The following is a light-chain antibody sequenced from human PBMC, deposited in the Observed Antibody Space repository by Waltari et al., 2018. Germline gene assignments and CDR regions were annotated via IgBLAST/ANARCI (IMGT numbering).Light chain of an antibody. J-gene: IGLJ7*01. CDR3: CSYAGSYTFV. CDR2: DVV. CDR1: SSDVGSYNF. V-gene: IGLV2-11*01. Sequence: QSALTQPRSVSGSPGQSVTIPCSGTSSDVGSYNFVSWYQQHPGNAPKLLIYDVVKRPSGVPDRFSGSKSGNTASLTISGLQTEDESDYYCCSYAGSYTFVFEGGTQLPVL.